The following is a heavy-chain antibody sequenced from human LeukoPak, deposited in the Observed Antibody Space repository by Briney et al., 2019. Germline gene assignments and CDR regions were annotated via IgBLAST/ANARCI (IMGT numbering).Heavy chain of an antibody. J-gene: IGHJ4*02. V-gene: IGHV3-30-3*02. CDR1: GFTFSTYA. CDR2: ISYDGSKK. Sequence: PGGSLTLSCVASGFTFSTYAMHWVRQAPGKGLEWVTVISYDGSKKYYADSVKGRFTISRDNYKNTLYLQVDSLRPEDTAVYYCAKPYDSSLYTNLDYWGQGTLVSVSS. D-gene: IGHD3-22*01. CDR3: AKPYDSSLYTNLDY.